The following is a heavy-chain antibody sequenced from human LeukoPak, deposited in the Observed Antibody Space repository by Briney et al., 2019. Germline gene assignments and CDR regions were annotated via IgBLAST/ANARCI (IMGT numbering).Heavy chain of an antibody. CDR1: GFTVSSNY. J-gene: IGHJ6*02. Sequence: GGSQRLYCAASGFTVSSNYMSWVRQAPGKGLEWVSVIYSGGSTYYADSVKGRFTISRDNSKNALYLQMNSLRAEDTAVYYCAREMVEMATFHYYYGMDVWGQGTTVTVSS. CDR2: IYSGGST. V-gene: IGHV3-66*02. CDR3: AREMVEMATFHYYYGMDV. D-gene: IGHD5-24*01.